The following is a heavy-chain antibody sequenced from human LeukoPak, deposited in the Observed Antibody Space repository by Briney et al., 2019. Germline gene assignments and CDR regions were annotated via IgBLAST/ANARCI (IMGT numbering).Heavy chain of an antibody. CDR2: IWYDGSNK. CDR1: GFTFSSYG. J-gene: IGHJ4*02. D-gene: IGHD1-1*01. CDR3: ARSFQLYYYFDY. V-gene: IGHV3-33*01. Sequence: GGSLRLSCAASGFTFSSYGVHWVRQAPGKGLEWVAVIWYDGSNKYYADSVKGRFTMSRDNSKNTLYLQMNSLRAEDTAVYYCARSFQLYYYFDYWGQGTLVTVSS.